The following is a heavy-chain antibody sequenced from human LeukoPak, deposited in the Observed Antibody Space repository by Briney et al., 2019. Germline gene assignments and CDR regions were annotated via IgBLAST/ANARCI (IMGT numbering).Heavy chain of an antibody. CDR1: GFTFSSYA. CDR3: ARDRYDILTGYPTRSYCFDY. CDR2: ISYDGSNK. D-gene: IGHD3-9*01. Sequence: GGSLRLSCAASGFTFSSYAMHWVRQAPGKGLEWVAVISYDGSNKYYADSVKGRFTISRDNSKNTLCLQMNSLRAEDTAVYYCARDRYDILTGYPTRSYCFDYWGQGTLVTVSS. J-gene: IGHJ4*02. V-gene: IGHV3-30-3*01.